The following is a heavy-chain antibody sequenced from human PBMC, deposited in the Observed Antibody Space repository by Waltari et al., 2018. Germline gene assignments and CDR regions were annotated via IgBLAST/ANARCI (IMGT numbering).Heavy chain of an antibody. CDR1: GGSISSYY. V-gene: IGHV4-59*01. Sequence: QVQLQESGPGLVTPSETLSLTCTVPGGSISSYYWSWIRPPPGKGLEWIGYIYYSGSTNYNPSLKSRVTISVDTSKNQFSLKLSSVTAADTAVYYCARGSVEMATIEGAFDIWGQGTMVTVSS. D-gene: IGHD5-12*01. CDR3: ARGSVEMATIEGAFDI. CDR2: IYYSGST. J-gene: IGHJ3*02.